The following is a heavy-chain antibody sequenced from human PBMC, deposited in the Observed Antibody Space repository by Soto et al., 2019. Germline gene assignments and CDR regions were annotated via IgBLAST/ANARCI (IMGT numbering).Heavy chain of an antibody. V-gene: IGHV4-30-2*01. J-gene: IGHJ5*02. D-gene: IGHD3-9*01. CDR2: IYHSGST. CDR1: GGSISSGGYS. Sequence: QLQLPESGSGLVKPSQTLSLTCAVSGGSISSGGYSWSWIRQPPGKGLEWIGYIYHSGSTYYNPSLESRVTISVDRAKNQCSLKLSSVTAADTAVYYCAGGEILTGHYWCAFDPWGQGTLVTVSS. CDR3: AGGEILTGHYWCAFDP.